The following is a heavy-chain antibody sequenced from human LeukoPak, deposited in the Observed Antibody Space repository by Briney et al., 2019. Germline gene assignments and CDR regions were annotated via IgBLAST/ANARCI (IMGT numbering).Heavy chain of an antibody. D-gene: IGHD1-14*01. Sequence: ASVKVSCKASGYSFISYGLYWVRQAPGQGLEWMGWISPYNGNTNKAQNLQGRVTMTTDTSTSTAYMELRSLRSDDTAVYYCARVDNGGFTWSLYYFDYWGQGTLVTVSS. CDR2: ISPYNGNT. CDR3: ARVDNGGFTWSLYYFDY. CDR1: GYSFISYG. J-gene: IGHJ4*02. V-gene: IGHV1-18*01.